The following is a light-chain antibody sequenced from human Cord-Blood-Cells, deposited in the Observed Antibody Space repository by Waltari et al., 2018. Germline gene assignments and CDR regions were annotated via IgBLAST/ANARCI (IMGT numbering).Light chain of an antibody. CDR2: DVS. CDR1: SRDVGGYTY. V-gene: IGLV2-14*01. CDR3: SSYTSSSTPLYV. Sequence: QSALTQPASVSGSPGQSITIPCTGTSRDVGGYTYVSWYQQHPGKAPKLMIYDVSNRPSGVSNRFSGSKSGNTASLTISGLQAEDEADYYCSSYTSSSTPLYVFGTGTKVTVL. J-gene: IGLJ1*01.